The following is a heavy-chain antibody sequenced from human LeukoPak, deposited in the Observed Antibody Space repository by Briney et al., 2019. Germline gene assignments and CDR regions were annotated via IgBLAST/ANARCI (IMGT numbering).Heavy chain of an antibody. Sequence: SETLSLTCAVYGGSFSGYYWSWIRQPPGKGLEWIGEINHSGSTNYNPSLKSRVTISVDTSKNQFSLKLSSVTGADTAVYYCARVRHSSSTILDYWGQGTLVTVSS. V-gene: IGHV4-34*01. CDR1: GGSFSGYY. J-gene: IGHJ4*02. D-gene: IGHD6-6*01. CDR2: INHSGST. CDR3: ARVRHSSSTILDY.